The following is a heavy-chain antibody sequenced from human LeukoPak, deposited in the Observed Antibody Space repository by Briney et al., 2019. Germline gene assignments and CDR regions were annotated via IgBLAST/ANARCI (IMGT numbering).Heavy chain of an antibody. Sequence: PAETLSLTCTVSGGSISSSSYYWGWIRQPPGKGVEWIGSIYYSGGTYYNPSLKSRVTISVDTSKNQFSLKLSSVTAADTAVYYCARHPTLRAAAPYWGQGTLVTVSS. V-gene: IGHV4-39*01. J-gene: IGHJ4*02. D-gene: IGHD6-13*01. CDR1: GGSISSSSYY. CDR2: IYYSGGT. CDR3: ARHPTLRAAAPY.